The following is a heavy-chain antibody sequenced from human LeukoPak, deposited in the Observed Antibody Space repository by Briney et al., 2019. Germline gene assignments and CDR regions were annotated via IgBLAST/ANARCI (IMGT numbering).Heavy chain of an antibody. CDR1: GFTFGSYE. J-gene: IGHJ4*02. CDR3: ARESIAVAGAPFDY. V-gene: IGHV3-48*03. CDR2: ISSGSTI. D-gene: IGHD6-19*01. Sequence: GGSLRLSCAASGFTFGSYEMNWVRQAPGKGPEWVSYISSGSTIYDADSVKGRFTISRDNAKNSLYLQMNSLRAEDTAVYYCARESIAVAGAPFDYWGQGTLVTVSS.